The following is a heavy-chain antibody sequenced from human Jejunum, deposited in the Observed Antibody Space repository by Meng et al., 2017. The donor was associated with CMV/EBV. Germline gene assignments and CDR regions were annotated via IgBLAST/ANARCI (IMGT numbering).Heavy chain of an antibody. J-gene: IGHJ4*02. CDR1: GASISDSSYY. CDR3: ARDPTPDGSDY. CDR2: VYYSGST. Sequence: QLQPEESGPGLVKPSETLSLTCTMSGASISDSSYYWGWIRQPPGKGLEWIGSVYYSGSTYYNPSLESRVTISVDTSKNQFSLKLTSVTAADTATYYCARDPTPDGSDYWGRGTLVTVSS. D-gene: IGHD3-10*01. V-gene: IGHV4-39*07.